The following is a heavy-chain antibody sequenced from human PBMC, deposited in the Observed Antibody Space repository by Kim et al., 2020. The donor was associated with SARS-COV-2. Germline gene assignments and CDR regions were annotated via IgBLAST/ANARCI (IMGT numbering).Heavy chain of an antibody. V-gene: IGHV1-18*01. J-gene: IGHJ5*02. D-gene: IGHD3-3*01. CDR3: ARDTPDDFWSGKGWFDP. CDR2: ISAYNGNT. CDR1: GYTFTSYG. Sequence: ASVKVSCKASGYTFTSYGISWVRQAPGQGLEWMGWISAYNGNTNYAQKLQGRVTMTTDTSTSTAYMELRSLRSDDTAVYYCARDTPDDFWSGKGWFDPWGQGTLVTVSS.